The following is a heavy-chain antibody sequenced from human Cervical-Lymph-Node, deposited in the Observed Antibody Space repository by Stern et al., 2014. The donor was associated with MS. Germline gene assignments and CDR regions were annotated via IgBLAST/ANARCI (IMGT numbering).Heavy chain of an antibody. J-gene: IGHJ4*02. CDR2: IYPGDSDT. CDR1: GYTFSNSW. CDR3: ARGSAGAGAFFDY. V-gene: IGHV5-51*01. Sequence: VQLVESGAEVKKPGESLKISCKGSGYTFSNSWIGWVRQMPGRGLEWMGIIYPGDSDTRYSPSFQGQITISDDKSISTAYLQWNSLKASDTAIFYCARGSAGAGAFFDYWGQGTLVTVSS. D-gene: IGHD2-8*02.